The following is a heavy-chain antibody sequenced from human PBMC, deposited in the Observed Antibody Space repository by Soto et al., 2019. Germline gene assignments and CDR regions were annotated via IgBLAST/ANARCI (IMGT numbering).Heavy chain of an antibody. CDR1: GFTFSSYA. CDR3: ASLYQGYCSSTSCHHPEYYYYGMDV. V-gene: IGHV3-30-3*01. Sequence: GGSLRLSCAASGFTFSSYAMHWVRQAPGKGLEWVAVISYDGSNKYYADSVKGRFTISRDNSKNTLYLQMNSLRAEDTAVYYCASLYQGYCSSTSCHHPEYYYYGMDVWGQGTTVTVSS. J-gene: IGHJ6*02. CDR2: ISYDGSNK. D-gene: IGHD2-2*01.